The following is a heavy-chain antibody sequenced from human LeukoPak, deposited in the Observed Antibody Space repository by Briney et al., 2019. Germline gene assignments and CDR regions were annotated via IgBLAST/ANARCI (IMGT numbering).Heavy chain of an antibody. CDR3: ARDLGTTVTTYLDY. CDR1: GFTFSSYS. Sequence: GGSLRLSCAASGFTFSSYSMNWVRQAPGKGLEWVSSISSSSSYIYYADSVKGRFTISRDNAKNSLYLRMNSLRAEDTAVYYCARDLGTTVTTYLDYWGQETLVTVSS. J-gene: IGHJ4*02. V-gene: IGHV3-21*01. CDR2: ISSSSSYI. D-gene: IGHD4-17*01.